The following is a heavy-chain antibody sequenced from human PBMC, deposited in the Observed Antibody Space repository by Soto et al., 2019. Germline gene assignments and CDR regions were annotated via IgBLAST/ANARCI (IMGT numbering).Heavy chain of an antibody. V-gene: IGHV1-18*01. CDR3: ASYQPYSTGYDYGDQ. J-gene: IGHJ4*02. D-gene: IGHD6-19*01. CDR1: GYNFTTYG. CDR2: ISGHNGHA. Sequence: QVQLVQSGAEVKKPGASVKFSCKTSGYNFTTYGVSWVRQAPGQGLEWMGWISGHNGHANYAQTFQGTVTMTTDTSSTTDYMELRSLRSVDTAVYYCASYQPYSTGYDYGDQWGQGTLAIVTS.